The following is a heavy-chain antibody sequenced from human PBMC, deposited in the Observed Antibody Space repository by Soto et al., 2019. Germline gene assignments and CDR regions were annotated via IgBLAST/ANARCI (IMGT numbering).Heavy chain of an antibody. J-gene: IGHJ4*02. CDR3: ATRGKDCTSTSCYEYY. D-gene: IGHD2-2*01. Sequence: GGSLRLSCAASGFTFSVSVMHWVRQASGKGPEWVGRIRRKSNNYATAYAESVKGRFTISRDDSKNTAYLQMNSLKIDDTAVYYCATRGKDCTSTSCYEYYWGQGTLVTVSS. CDR2: IRRKSNNYAT. V-gene: IGHV3-73*01. CDR1: GFTFSVSV.